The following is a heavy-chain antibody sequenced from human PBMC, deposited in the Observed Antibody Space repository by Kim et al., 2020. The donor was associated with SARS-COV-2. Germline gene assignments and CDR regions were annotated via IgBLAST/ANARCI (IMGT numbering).Heavy chain of an antibody. D-gene: IGHD3-22*01. CDR3: ARPGWDYYDSSGYILTAGHDAFDI. J-gene: IGHJ3*02. CDR2: IYYSGST. V-gene: IGHV4-39*01. Sequence: SETLSLTCTVSGGSISSSSYYWGWIRQPPGKGLEWIGSIYYSGSTYYNPSLKSRVTISVDTSKNQFSLKLSSVTAADTAVYYCARPGWDYYDSSGYILTAGHDAFDIWGQGTMVTVSS. CDR1: GGSISSSSYY.